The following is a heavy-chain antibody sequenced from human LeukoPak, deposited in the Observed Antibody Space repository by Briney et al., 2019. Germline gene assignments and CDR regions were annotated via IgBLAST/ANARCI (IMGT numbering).Heavy chain of an antibody. CDR2: IYYSGST. J-gene: IGHJ5*02. V-gene: IGHV4-59*08. Sequence: SETLSLTCTVSGGSISSYYWSWIRQPPGKGLEWIGYIYYSGSTNYNPSLKSRVTISVDTSKNQFSLKLSSVTAADTAVYYCARLSPFGSGGSCYPTWFAPWGRGTRVTVSS. CDR1: GGSISSYY. CDR3: ARLSPFGSGGSCYPTWFAP. D-gene: IGHD2-15*01.